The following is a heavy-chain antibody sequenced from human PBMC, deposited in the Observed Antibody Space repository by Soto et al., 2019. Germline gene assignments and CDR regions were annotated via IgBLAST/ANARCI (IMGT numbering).Heavy chain of an antibody. Sequence: SETLSLTCTVSGGSISSSSYYWGWIRRPPGKGLEWIGSIDYSGSTHYNPSLQSRVTISVDTSKNQFSLKLTSVTAADTAVYFCARQGSGWEGNDFDYWGQGTLVTVSS. CDR1: GGSISSSSYY. CDR2: IDYSGST. CDR3: ARQGSGWEGNDFDY. V-gene: IGHV4-39*01. D-gene: IGHD6-19*01. J-gene: IGHJ4*02.